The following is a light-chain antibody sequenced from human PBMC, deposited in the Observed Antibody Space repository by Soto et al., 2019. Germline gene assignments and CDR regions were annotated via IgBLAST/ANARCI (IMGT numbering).Light chain of an antibody. CDR2: GAS. CDR1: QSVSRN. CDR3: QQYNNWPRT. Sequence: EIVMTQSPATLSVSPGERATLSCRASQSVSRNLAWYQQKPGQGPRLLIYGASTRATGIPVRFSGSGSGTEFTLTISSLQSEDFAVYYCQQYNNWPRTFGQGTKLEI. J-gene: IGKJ2*01. V-gene: IGKV3-15*01.